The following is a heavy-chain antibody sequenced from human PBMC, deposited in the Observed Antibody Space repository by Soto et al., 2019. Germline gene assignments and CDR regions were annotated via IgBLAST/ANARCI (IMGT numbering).Heavy chain of an antibody. Sequence: GASVKVSCKASGYTSTNYGMHWVRQAPGQRLEWMGWINAGSGNTKYSQKFQGRITITRDTSASTVYMELSSLRSEDTAVYYCARFYGSGSDTEDYYYGMDVWGQGTTVTVSS. CDR2: INAGSGNT. D-gene: IGHD3-10*01. CDR1: GYTSTNYG. V-gene: IGHV1-3*01. J-gene: IGHJ6*02. CDR3: ARFYGSGSDTEDYYYGMDV.